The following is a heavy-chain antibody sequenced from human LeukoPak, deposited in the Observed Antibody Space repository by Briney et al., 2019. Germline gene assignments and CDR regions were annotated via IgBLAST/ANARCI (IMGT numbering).Heavy chain of an antibody. CDR3: AKLVASGTSRNFDY. J-gene: IGHJ4*02. CDR1: GFTFSSYA. CDR2: IGDIGGT. V-gene: IGHV3-23*01. Sequence: PGGSLRLSCAASGFTFSSYAMNWVRQAPGMGLEWVSAIGDIGGTFYADSVKGRFTISRDNSKNTVYLQMNSLGAEDTAVYYCAKLVASGTSRNFDYWGQGTLVTVSS. D-gene: IGHD6-13*01.